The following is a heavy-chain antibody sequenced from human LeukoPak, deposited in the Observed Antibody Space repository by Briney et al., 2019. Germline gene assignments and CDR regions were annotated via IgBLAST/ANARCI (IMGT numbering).Heavy chain of an antibody. CDR2: ISAYNGNT. V-gene: IGHV1-18*01. J-gene: IGHJ3*02. D-gene: IGHD3-10*01. CDR3: ARDWVLLWFGELRHDAFDI. CDR1: GNTFTNNG. Sequence: ASVKVSCKASGNTFTNNGISWVRQAPGQGLEWMGWISAYNGNTNYAQKFQGRVTMTTDTSTSTAYMELRSLRSDDTAVYYCARDWVLLWFGELRHDAFDIWGQGTMVTVSS.